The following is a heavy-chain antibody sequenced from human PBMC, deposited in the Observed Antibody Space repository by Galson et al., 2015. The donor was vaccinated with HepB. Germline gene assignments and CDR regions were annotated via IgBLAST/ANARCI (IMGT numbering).Heavy chain of an antibody. CDR1: GFTFSSYN. V-gene: IGHV3-48*02. J-gene: IGHJ4*02. D-gene: IGHD1-26*01. Sequence: SLRLSCAASGFTFSSYNMNWVRQAPGKGLEWVSYISSGSRTIYYADPVKGRFTISRDNAKNSLYLQMNSLRDEDTAMYYCARSPQVDLDYWGQGTLVTVSS. CDR3: ARSPQVDLDY. CDR2: ISSGSRTI.